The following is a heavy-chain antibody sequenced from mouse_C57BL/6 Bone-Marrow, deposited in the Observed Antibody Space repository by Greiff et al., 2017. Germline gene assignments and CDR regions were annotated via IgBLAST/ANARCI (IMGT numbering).Heavy chain of an antibody. J-gene: IGHJ2*01. V-gene: IGHV5-2*01. CDR2: INSDGGST. D-gene: IGHD2-1*01. CDR3: AGRNYDCDY. CDR1: EYAFPSHD. Sequence: EVQLMESGGGLVQPGESLKLSCESNEYAFPSHDMSWVRQTPEKRLELVAAINSDGGSTYYPDTMKRRFTISRDTTKKPLYLHMSSLSSEDTALYYCAGRNYDCDYWGQGTTLTVSS.